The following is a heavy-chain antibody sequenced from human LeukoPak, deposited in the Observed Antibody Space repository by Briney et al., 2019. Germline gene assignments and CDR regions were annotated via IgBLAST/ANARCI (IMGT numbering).Heavy chain of an antibody. Sequence: ASVKVSCKASGYIFTSYDINWVRQATGQGLEWMGWMNPNSGNTGYAQKFQGRVTMTRNTSISTAYMELSSLRSEDTAVYYCARTRRYSSNYYYYYGMDVWGQGTTVTVSS. D-gene: IGHD6-13*01. CDR2: MNPNSGNT. CDR1: GYIFTSYD. J-gene: IGHJ6*02. CDR3: ARTRRYSSNYYYYYGMDV. V-gene: IGHV1-8*01.